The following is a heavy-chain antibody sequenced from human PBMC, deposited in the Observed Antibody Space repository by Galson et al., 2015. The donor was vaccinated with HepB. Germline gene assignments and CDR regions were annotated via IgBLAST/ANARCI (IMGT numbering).Heavy chain of an antibody. Sequence: SLRLSCAASGFTFEDFAMSWVRQPPGKGLGWVAGVSWNSANIGYVASVEGRFTISRDNAKNSLYLQMNSLRPEDTALYYCAKDRGFGEFSLSNGLDVWGQGATVTVSS. CDR1: GFTFEDFA. CDR3: AKDRGFGEFSLSNGLDV. D-gene: IGHD3-10*01. V-gene: IGHV3-9*01. J-gene: IGHJ6*02. CDR2: VSWNSANI.